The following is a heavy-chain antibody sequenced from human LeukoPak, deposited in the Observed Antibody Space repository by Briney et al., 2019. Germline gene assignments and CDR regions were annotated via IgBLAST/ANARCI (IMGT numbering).Heavy chain of an antibody. D-gene: IGHD3-22*01. V-gene: IGHV3-7*01. Sequence: PGGSLRLSCAASRFTFSSYWMSWVRQAPGKGLEWVANIKGDGTEKYYVDSVEGRFTISRDNAKNSLYLQMNSLRAEDTAVYYCARNRYYYDTSGYYYGGGAFDIWGQGTMVTVSS. CDR2: IKGDGTEK. J-gene: IGHJ3*02. CDR3: ARNRYYYDTSGYYYGGGAFDI. CDR1: RFTFSSYW.